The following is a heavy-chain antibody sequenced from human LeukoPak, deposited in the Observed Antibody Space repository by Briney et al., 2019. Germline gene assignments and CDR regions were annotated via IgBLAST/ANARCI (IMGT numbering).Heavy chain of an antibody. CDR1: GGSISSFY. CDR3: ARHDRRDPHLDS. J-gene: IGHJ4*02. Sequence: SETLSLTCTVSGGSISSFYWSWIRQLPGKGMEWVGYIYYSGSTNYNPSLKSRVTISVDTSRNQFSLKLSSVTAADTAVYYCARHDRRDPHLDSWGQGTLVTVSS. V-gene: IGHV4-59*08. CDR2: IYYSGST.